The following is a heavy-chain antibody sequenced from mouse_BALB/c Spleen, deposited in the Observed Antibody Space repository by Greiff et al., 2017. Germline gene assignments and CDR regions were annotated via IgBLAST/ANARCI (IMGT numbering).Heavy chain of an antibody. CDR3: ASLIYYPYAMDY. CDR1: GFNIKDYY. CDR2: IDPENGNT. D-gene: IGHD2-1*01. Sequence: VQLQQSGAELVRPGALVKLSCKASGFNIKDYYMHWVKQRPEQGLEWIGWIDPENGNTIYDPKFQGKASITADTSSNTAYLQLSSLTSEDTAVYYCASLIYYPYAMDYWGQGTSVTVSS. V-gene: IGHV14-1*02. J-gene: IGHJ4*01.